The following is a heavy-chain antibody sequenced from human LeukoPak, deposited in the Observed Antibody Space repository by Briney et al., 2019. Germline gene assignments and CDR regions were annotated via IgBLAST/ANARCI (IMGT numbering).Heavy chain of an antibody. CDR1: GYTFTGYY. D-gene: IGHD2-15*01. Sequence: GASVKVSCKASGYTFTGYYMHWVRQAPGQGLEWMGRINPTSGGKNYAQKFQGRVTMTRDTCISTAYMELSRLRSDDTAVYYCARVGVGYCSGGSCYSETFDPWGQGTLVTVSS. CDR3: ARVGVGYCSGGSCYSETFDP. V-gene: IGHV1-2*06. J-gene: IGHJ5*02. CDR2: INPTSGGK.